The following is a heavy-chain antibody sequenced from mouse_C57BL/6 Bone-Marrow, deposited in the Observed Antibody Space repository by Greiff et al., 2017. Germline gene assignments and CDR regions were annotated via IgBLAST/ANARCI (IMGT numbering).Heavy chain of an antibody. CDR3: ARSKDYYGSRYFDV. D-gene: IGHD1-1*01. V-gene: IGHV1-81*01. CDR2: IYPRSGNT. CDR1: GYTFTSYG. J-gene: IGHJ1*03. Sequence: VKLQESGAELARPGASVKLSCKASGYTFTSYGISWVKQRTGQGLEWIGEIYPRSGNTYYNEKFKGKATLTADKSSSTAYMELRSLTSEDSAVYFCARSKDYYGSRYFDVWCTGTTVTVSS.